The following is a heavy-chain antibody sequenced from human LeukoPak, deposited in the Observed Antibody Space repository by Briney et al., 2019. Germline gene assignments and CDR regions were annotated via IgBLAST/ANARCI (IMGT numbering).Heavy chain of an antibody. V-gene: IGHV3-33*03. CDR1: GLTLSFYG. Sequence: GGSLRLSCAASGLTLSFYGMHWVRQAPGKGLEWVAVVYNDKSEYYADSVKGRFTISRDNSKNTLYMQMNSLRVEDTALYYCATGSAYYYGHWGQGTLVTVSS. D-gene: IGHD3-22*01. CDR3: ATGSAYYYGH. J-gene: IGHJ4*02. CDR2: VYNDKSE.